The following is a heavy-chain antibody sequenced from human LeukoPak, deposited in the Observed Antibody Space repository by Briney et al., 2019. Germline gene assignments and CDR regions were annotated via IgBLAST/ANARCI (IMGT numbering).Heavy chain of an antibody. V-gene: IGHV4-59*01. CDR1: GGSISSYY. Sequence: SETLSLTCTVSGGSISSYYWSWIRQPPGQGLEWIGYIYYSGSTNYNPSLKSRVTISVDTSKNQFSLKLSSVPAADTAVYYCARDQGSSSWYSANWFDPWGQGTLVTVSS. D-gene: IGHD6-13*01. J-gene: IGHJ5*02. CDR3: ARDQGSSSWYSANWFDP. CDR2: IYYSGST.